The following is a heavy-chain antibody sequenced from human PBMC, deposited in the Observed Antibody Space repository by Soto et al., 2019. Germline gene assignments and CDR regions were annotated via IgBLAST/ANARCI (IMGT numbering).Heavy chain of an antibody. CDR3: APSVAVPGAHIDY. CDR2: VYYTGST. CDR1: GGSISGSY. D-gene: IGHD2-8*02. Sequence: SETLSLTCSVSGGSISGSYWSWIQQSPGKGLEWLGYVYYTGSTNYSPSLRSRVSISVDTSKNEFSLRLSSVTAADTAVYFCAPSVAVPGAHIDYWGQGTQVTVSS. V-gene: IGHV4-59*01. J-gene: IGHJ4*02.